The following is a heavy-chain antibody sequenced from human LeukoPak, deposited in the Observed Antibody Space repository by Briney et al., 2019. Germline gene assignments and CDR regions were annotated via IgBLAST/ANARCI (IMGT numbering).Heavy chain of an antibody. CDR2: VSYDGSNK. CDR1: GFTFSSYA. CDR3: AKDRRDGYNYFDY. Sequence: PGRSLRLSCAASGFTFSSYAMHWVRQAPGKGLEWVAVVSYDGSNKYYADSVKGRFTISRDNSKNTLYLQMNSLRAEDTAVYYCAKDRRDGYNYFDYWGQGTLVTVSS. J-gene: IGHJ4*02. D-gene: IGHD5-24*01. V-gene: IGHV3-30*04.